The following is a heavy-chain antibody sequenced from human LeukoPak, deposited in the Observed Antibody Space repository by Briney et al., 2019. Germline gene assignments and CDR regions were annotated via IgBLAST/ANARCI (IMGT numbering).Heavy chain of an antibody. V-gene: IGHV3-23*01. CDR1: GFVFSNYA. J-gene: IGHJ4*02. CDR2: ISGIGGNT. D-gene: IGHD3-9*01. Sequence: GGSLRLSCAASGFVFSNYAMTWVRQAPGKGLEWVSAISGIGGNTFYADSVKGRFTISRDNSRNTLYLQMNSLRAEDTAVYYCAKAANYDILTGYYLDYWGQGTLVTVSS. CDR3: AKAANYDILTGYYLDY.